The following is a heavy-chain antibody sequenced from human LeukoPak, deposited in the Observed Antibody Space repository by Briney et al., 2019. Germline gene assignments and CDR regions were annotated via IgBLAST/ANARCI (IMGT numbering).Heavy chain of an antibody. Sequence: GGSLRLSCAASGFTFSAYSMNRVRQAPEKGLEWVSYIGSSSSPIYYADSVKGRFTISRDNAKNSLYLQMDSLRAEDTAVYYCARDQAYSFDYWGQGTLVTVSS. CDR2: IGSSSSPI. CDR3: ARDQAYSFDY. J-gene: IGHJ4*02. D-gene: IGHD4-11*01. V-gene: IGHV3-48*01. CDR1: GFTFSAYS.